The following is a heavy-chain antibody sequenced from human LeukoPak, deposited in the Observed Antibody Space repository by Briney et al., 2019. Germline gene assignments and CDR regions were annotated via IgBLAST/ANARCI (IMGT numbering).Heavy chain of an antibody. Sequence: PSETLSLTCVFSGDSISDDSVNKNNWLNWVRQAPGKGLEWIGDVSLDGITNYNPSLLGRVTISLDKSAKQVSLRLTSVTAADTAIYYCTRDSSAPRSYFALDVWGQGTTVTVSS. CDR1: GDSISDDSVNKNNW. V-gene: IGHV4-4*02. CDR3: TRDSSAPRSYFALDV. J-gene: IGHJ6*01. CDR2: VSLDGIT. D-gene: IGHD6-19*01.